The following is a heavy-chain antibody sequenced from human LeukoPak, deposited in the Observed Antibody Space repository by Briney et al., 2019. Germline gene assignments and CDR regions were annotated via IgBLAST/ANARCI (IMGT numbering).Heavy chain of an antibody. V-gene: IGHV1-18*01. J-gene: IGHJ4*02. CDR3: ASVGATQTFDY. CDR1: GYTFTSYG. CDR2: ISAYNGNT. D-gene: IGHD1-26*01. Sequence: ASVKVSCKASGYTFTSYGIIWVRQAPGQGLEWMGWISAYNGNTNYAQKLQGRVTMTTDTSASTAYMELRSLRSDDTAVYYCASVGATQTFDYWGQGTLVTVSS.